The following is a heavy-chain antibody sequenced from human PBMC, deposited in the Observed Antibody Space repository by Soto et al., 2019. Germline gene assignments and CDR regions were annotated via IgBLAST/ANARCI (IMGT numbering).Heavy chain of an antibody. CDR2: INNSGNS. D-gene: IGHD1-26*01. V-gene: IGHV4-59*01. Sequence: QLQESGPGLVKASETLSLTCTVSGGSISTYYWTWVRQSPGKGLEWIGYINNSGNSNYNPSLKSRVTLPVDTSKNQFSLKLSSVTAADTAVYYCARGSKAAFDMWGQGTMVTVSS. CDR1: GGSISTYY. J-gene: IGHJ3*02. CDR3: ARGSKAAFDM.